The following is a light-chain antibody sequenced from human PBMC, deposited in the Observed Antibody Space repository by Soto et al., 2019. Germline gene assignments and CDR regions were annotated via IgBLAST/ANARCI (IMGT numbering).Light chain of an antibody. Sequence: EIVLTQSPGTLSLSPGERATLSCRASQSVSSSHLAWYQHKPGQAPRLLIYGASSRATGIPARFSGSGSGTEFTLTISILQSEDFAVYCCQQYNNWPRTFGQGTKVDIK. J-gene: IGKJ1*01. CDR3: QQYNNWPRT. V-gene: IGKV3-15*01. CDR1: QSVSSSH. CDR2: GAS.